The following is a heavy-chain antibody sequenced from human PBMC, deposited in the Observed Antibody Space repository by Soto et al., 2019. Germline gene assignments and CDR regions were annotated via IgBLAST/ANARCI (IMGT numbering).Heavy chain of an antibody. Sequence: QVQLVESGGGVVPPGRSLRLSCAGSGFTFGNYGMHWLRQAPGKGLEWLTVISYDGGDRYYADSVKGRFAISRDNSKKTLYLQMNSLRVEDSAVYYCAKAGGAPKYPLDYWGQGIQVTVSS. CDR3: AKAGGAPKYPLDY. J-gene: IGHJ4*02. CDR2: ISYDGGDR. D-gene: IGHD2-2*02. CDR1: GFTFGNYG. V-gene: IGHV3-30*18.